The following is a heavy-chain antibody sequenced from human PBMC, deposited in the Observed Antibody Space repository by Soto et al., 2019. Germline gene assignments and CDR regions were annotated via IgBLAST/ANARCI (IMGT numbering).Heavy chain of an antibody. CDR1: GFTFSSYG. V-gene: IGHV3-30*18. Sequence: HPGGSLRLSCAASGFTFSSYGMHWVRQAPGKGLEWVAVISYDGSNKYYADSVKGRFTISRDNSKNTLYLQMNSLRAEDTAVYYCAKDYPDGPIFYWGQGTLVTVSS. CDR2: ISYDGSNK. J-gene: IGHJ4*02. CDR3: AKDYPDGPIFY. D-gene: IGHD3-3*02.